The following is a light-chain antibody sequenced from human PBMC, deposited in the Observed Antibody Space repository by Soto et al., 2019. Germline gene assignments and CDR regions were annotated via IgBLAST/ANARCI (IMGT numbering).Light chain of an antibody. Sequence: AIQMTQSPSSLSASVGDRVTITCRASQDISNDLGWYQQKPGKTPKLLIFAASSLQSGVPSRFSGSESGTDFTLTISSLQPEDFATYYCLQDFNYPWTFGQGTKVEIE. J-gene: IGKJ1*01. CDR2: AAS. CDR1: QDISND. V-gene: IGKV1-6*01. CDR3: LQDFNYPWT.